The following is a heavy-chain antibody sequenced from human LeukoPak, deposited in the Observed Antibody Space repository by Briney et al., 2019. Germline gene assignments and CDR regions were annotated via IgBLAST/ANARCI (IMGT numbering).Heavy chain of an antibody. CDR3: ARTPNNYYGSWNDYND. D-gene: IGHD3-10*01. Sequence: GGSLRLSCADSGFTVSSNYMSWVRQAPGEGLECISVIYSAGTTNYADSVQGRFTISRDISKNTVYLQIDSLRAEDTAVYYCARTPNNYYGSWNDYNDWGQGTLVTVSS. CDR1: GFTVSSNY. CDR2: IYSAGTT. V-gene: IGHV3-53*01. J-gene: IGHJ4*02.